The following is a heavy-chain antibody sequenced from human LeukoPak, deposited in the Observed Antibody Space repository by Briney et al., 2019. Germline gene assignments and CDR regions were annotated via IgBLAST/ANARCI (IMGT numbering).Heavy chain of an antibody. CDR3: AKDSPKAFDI. Sequence: GGSLRLSCAASGFTFDDYAMHRVRQAPGKGLEWVSLISGDGGSTYYADSVKGRFTISRDNCKNSLYLQMNSLRTEDTALYYCAKDSPKAFDIWGQGTMVTVSS. CDR2: ISGDGGST. CDR1: GFTFDDYA. J-gene: IGHJ3*02. V-gene: IGHV3-43*02.